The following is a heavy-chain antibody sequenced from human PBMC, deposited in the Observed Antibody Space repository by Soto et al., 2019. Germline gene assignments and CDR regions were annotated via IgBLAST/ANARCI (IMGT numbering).Heavy chain of an antibody. D-gene: IGHD2-15*01. CDR2: ISAYNGNT. CDR3: ARDGPLYCSGGSCYSDAFDI. CDR1: GYTFTSCG. J-gene: IGHJ3*02. V-gene: IGHV1-18*01. Sequence: GASVKVSCKASGYTFTSCGISCVRQAPGQGLEWMGWISAYNGNTNYAQKLQGRVTMTTDTSTSTAYMELRSLRSDDTAVYYCARDGPLYCSGGSCYSDAFDIWGQGTMVTVSS.